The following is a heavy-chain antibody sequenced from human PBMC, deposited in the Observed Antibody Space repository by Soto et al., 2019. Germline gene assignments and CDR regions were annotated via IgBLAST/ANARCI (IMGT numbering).Heavy chain of an antibody. J-gene: IGHJ4*02. V-gene: IGHV1-18*01. CDR3: ATRSPAFDY. Sequence: QVQLVQSGPEVKKPGASVKVSCKTSGYTFTSYGITWVRQAPGQGLEWMGWITTDKGKTTYAQKFQGRVTMTTDISTSTAYMELRSLRSDDTAVYYSATRSPAFDYWGQGTLVTVSS. CDR2: ITTDKGKT. CDR1: GYTFTSYG.